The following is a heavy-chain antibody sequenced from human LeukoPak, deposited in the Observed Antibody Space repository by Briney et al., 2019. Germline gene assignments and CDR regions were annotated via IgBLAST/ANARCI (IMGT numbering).Heavy chain of an antibody. CDR3: ARDRYSSWYAFDI. CDR2: ISSSSSYI. Sequence: GGSLRLXCAASGFTFSSYSMNWVRQAPGKGLEWVSSISSSSSYIYYADSVKGRFTISRDNAKNSLYLQMNSLRAEDTAVYYCARDRYSSWYAFDIWGQGTMVTVSS. CDR1: GFTFSSYS. V-gene: IGHV3-21*01. J-gene: IGHJ3*02. D-gene: IGHD6-13*01.